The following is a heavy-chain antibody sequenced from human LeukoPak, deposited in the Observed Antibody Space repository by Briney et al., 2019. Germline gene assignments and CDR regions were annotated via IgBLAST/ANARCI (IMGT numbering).Heavy chain of an antibody. CDR3: ARVEWFGELSPFDI. D-gene: IGHD3-10*01. CDR1: GDSISGYY. CDR2: IHSSGTT. Sequence: SETLSLTCTVSGDSISGYYWSWIRQPPGKGLEWIAFIHSSGTTNYNPSLKSRVSISVDTSKNQFSLKLSSVTAADTAVYYCARVEWFGELSPFDIWGQGTMVTVSS. J-gene: IGHJ3*02. V-gene: IGHV4-59*01.